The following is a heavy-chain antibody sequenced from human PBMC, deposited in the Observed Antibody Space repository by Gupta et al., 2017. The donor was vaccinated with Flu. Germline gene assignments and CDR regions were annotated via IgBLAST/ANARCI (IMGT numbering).Heavy chain of an antibody. V-gene: IGHV1-3*01. Sequence: QVTLVQSGAEVKKLGASVKVSCQSSGYTFTGSPLHWVRQAPGQGLEWMGWINSVNGKAKYAQTFQGRVTITRDTSANTVFLELRSLTTKDTAIYYCARAIGVLDASGVTGVYDSWGQGALVTVSS. D-gene: IGHD2-21*01. J-gene: IGHJ4*02. CDR2: INSVNGKA. CDR1: GYTFTGSP. CDR3: ARAIGVLDASGVTGVYDS.